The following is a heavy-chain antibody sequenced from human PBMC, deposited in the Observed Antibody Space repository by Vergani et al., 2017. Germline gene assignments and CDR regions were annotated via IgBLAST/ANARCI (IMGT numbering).Heavy chain of an antibody. D-gene: IGHD3-3*01. CDR1: GGSFSGYY. CDR2: INHSGST. V-gene: IGHV4-34*01. J-gene: IGHJ6*02. Sequence: QVQLQQWGAGLLKPSETLSLTCAVYGGSFSGYYWSWIRQPPGKGLEWIGEINHSGSTNYNPSLKSRVTISVDTSKNLFSLKLSSVTASDTAVYYCARDSLLYDFWGGYPYYYGMDVWGQGTAVTVAS. CDR3: ARDSLLYDFWGGYPYYYGMDV.